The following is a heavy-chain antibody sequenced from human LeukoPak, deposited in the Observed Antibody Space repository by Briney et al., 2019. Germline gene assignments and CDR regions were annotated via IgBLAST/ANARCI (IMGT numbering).Heavy chain of an antibody. V-gene: IGHV5-51*01. CDR1: GYTFTNYW. CDR3: ANNYSPLPENAFDI. Sequence: GESLKISCKGSGYTFTNYWIGCVRQMPGKRLEWMGIIYPGDSDTRYSPSFQGHVTFSVDKSISTAYLQWSSLKASDTATYYCANNYSPLPENAFDIWGQGTMVTVSS. CDR2: IYPGDSDT. D-gene: IGHD2-15*01. J-gene: IGHJ3*02.